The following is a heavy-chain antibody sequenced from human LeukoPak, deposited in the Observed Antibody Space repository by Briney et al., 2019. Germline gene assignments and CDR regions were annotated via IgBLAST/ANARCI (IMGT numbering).Heavy chain of an antibody. CDR3: AKAYSDFWSGYSYLDY. J-gene: IGHJ4*02. Sequence: GGSLRLSCAASGFTFSNYAMSWVRQAPGKGLEWVSSISGSGGSTYYADSVKGRFPISRDNSKNTLYLQMNSLRAEDTAVYYCAKAYSDFWSGYSYLDYWGQGTLVTVSS. D-gene: IGHD3-3*01. V-gene: IGHV3-23*01. CDR1: GFTFSNYA. CDR2: ISGSGGST.